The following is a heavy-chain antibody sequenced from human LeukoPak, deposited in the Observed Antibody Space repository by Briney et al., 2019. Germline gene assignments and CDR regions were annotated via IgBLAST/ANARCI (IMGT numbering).Heavy chain of an antibody. CDR1: GGSISSYY. J-gene: IGHJ4*02. CDR3: ARHERPVTTVDY. Sequence: PSETLSLTCTVSGGSISSYYWSWIRQPPGKGLEWIGYIYYSGSTNYNPSLKSRVTISVDTSKNQFSLKLSSVTAADTAVYYCARHERPVTTVDYWGQGTLVTVSS. D-gene: IGHD4-17*01. CDR2: IYYSGST. V-gene: IGHV4-59*08.